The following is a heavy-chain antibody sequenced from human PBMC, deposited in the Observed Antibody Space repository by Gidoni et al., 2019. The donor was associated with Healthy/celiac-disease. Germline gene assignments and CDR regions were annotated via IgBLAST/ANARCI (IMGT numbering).Heavy chain of an antibody. CDR1: GFTFGDSA. J-gene: IGHJ6*02. V-gene: IGHV3-49*03. CDR2: IRSKAYGGTT. D-gene: IGHD5-12*01. CDR3: TRDGYNSKILYYYYGMDV. Sequence: EVQLVESGGGLVQPGRSLRLSCTASGFTFGDSAMSRFRQAPGKGLEWVGFIRSKAYGGTTEYAASVKGRFTISRDDSKSIAYLQMNSLKTEDTAVYYCTRDGYNSKILYYYYGMDVWGQGTTVTVSS.